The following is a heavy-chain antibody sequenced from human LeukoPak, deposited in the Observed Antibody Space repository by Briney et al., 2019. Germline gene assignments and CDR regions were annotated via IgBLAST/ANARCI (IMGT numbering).Heavy chain of an antibody. D-gene: IGHD2-2*01. CDR2: ISGSGGST. V-gene: IGHV3-23*01. CDR3: AKDQTGYCSSTSCYSDGMDV. J-gene: IGHJ6*02. CDR1: GFTFSGYA. Sequence: GGSLRLSCAASGFTFSGYAMSWVRQAPGKGLEWVSAISGSGGSTYYADSVKGRFTISRDNSKNTLYLQMNSLRAEDTAVYYCAKDQTGYCSSTSCYSDGMDVWGQGTTVTVSS.